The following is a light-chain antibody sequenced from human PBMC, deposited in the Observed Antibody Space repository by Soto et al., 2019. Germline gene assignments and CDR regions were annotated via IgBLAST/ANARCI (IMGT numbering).Light chain of an antibody. V-gene: IGKV3-20*01. Sequence: EVVLTQSPGTLSLSPGERATLSCRASQRVTSTYLAWYQQKPGQAPRLLIYGASNRATGIPDRFSGSGSGTDFTLTIRRLEPEDFALFFCQQYDKSPFTFGPGTKVDMK. CDR3: QQYDKSPFT. CDR1: QRVTSTY. CDR2: GAS. J-gene: IGKJ3*01.